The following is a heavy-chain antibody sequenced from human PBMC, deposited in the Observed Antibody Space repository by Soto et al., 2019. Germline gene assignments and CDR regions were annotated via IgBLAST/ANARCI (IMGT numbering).Heavy chain of an antibody. CDR3: AKIDHDYVWGTYRYTAFDI. V-gene: IGHV3-23*01. J-gene: IGHJ3*02. CDR2: ISGSGGST. CDR1: GFTFRSYA. D-gene: IGHD3-16*02. Sequence: EVQLLESGGGLVQPGGSLRLSCAASGFTFRSYAMTWVRQAPGKGLEWVSAISGSGGSTFYADSVKGRFTISRDNSKXXXXXXXXXXXXXXXXXXSXAKIDHDYVWGTYRYTAFDIWGQGTMVTVSS.